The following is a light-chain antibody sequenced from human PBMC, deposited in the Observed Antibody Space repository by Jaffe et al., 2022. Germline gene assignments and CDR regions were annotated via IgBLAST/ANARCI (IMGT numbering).Light chain of an antibody. Sequence: EIVLTQSPGTLSLSPGERATLSCRASQSVSSSYLAWYHQKPGQAPRLLIYGAYIRATGIPDRFSGSGSGTDFTLTISRLEPEDFAVYYCQHYGTSLITFGQGTRLEIK. CDR3: QHYGTSLIT. CDR1: QSVSSSY. V-gene: IGKV3-20*01. CDR2: GAY. J-gene: IGKJ5*01.